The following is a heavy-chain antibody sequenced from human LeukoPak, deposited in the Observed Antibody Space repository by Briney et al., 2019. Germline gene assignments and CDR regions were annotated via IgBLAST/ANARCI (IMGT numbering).Heavy chain of an antibody. CDR1: GFSLSTSGVC. J-gene: IGHJ4*02. CDR3: ADSSMTTVTKHFDY. V-gene: IGHV2-5*02. D-gene: IGHD4-11*01. CDR2: IYWDDDK. Sequence: SGPTLVNPTQTLTLTCTFSGFSLSTSGVCVGWIRQPPGKALEWLALIYWDDDKRYSPSLKSRLTITKDTSKSQVVLTMTNMNPVDTATYYCADSSMTTVTKHFDYWGQGTLVTVSS.